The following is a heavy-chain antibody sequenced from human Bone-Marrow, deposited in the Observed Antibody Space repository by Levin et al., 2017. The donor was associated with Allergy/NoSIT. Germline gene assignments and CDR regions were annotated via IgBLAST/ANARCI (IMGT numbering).Heavy chain of an antibody. CDR1: GFTFSNAW. D-gene: IGHD4-17*01. CDR2: ARSKRGGGTA. Sequence: GESLKISCAASGFTFSNAWMTWVRQAPGKGLEWVGRARSKRGGGTADYAAAVQGRFTISRDDSKNTLYLQMSSLKTDDTAVYYCVGTYASRFGDWGQGALVTVSS. V-gene: IGHV3-15*01. J-gene: IGHJ4*02. CDR3: VGTYASRFGD.